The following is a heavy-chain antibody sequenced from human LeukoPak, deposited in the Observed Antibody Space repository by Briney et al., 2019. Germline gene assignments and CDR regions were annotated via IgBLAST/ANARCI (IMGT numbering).Heavy chain of an antibody. J-gene: IGHJ5*02. V-gene: IGHV1-18*01. CDR1: GYTFAIYG. D-gene: IGHD2-21*02. CDR3: ARDYCTRGGDCYKEDLFDP. Sequence: ASVKVSCKASGYTFAIYGISWVRQAPGQGLEWMAWISPNDGDTNYAQNFEGRVTMTTETSTSTAYMELRSLRSDDTAIYYCARDYCTRGGDCYKEDLFDPWGQGTLVTVSS. CDR2: ISPNDGDT.